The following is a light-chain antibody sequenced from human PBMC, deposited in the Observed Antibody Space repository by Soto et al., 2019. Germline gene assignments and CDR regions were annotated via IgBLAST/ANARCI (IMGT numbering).Light chain of an antibody. CDR3: QQRSSWPLT. CDR2: DAS. J-gene: IGKJ4*01. CDR1: QSVSSS. Sequence: EIVLTQSPATLSLSPGETATLSCRASQSVSSSLAWYQQKPGQTPRLLIYDASHRATGIPARFSGSGSGTDFTRTVSSLEPDDFAVYYCQQRSSWPLTFGGGTKVDIK. V-gene: IGKV3-11*01.